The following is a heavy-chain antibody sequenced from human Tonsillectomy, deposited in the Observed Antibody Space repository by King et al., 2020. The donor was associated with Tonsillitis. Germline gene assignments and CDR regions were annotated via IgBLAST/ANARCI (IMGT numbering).Heavy chain of an antibody. CDR2: IYYSGST. D-gene: IGHD6-13*01. V-gene: IGHV4-59*01. J-gene: IGHJ6*02. Sequence: VQLQESGPGLVKPSETLSLTCTVSGGSISSYYWSWIRQPPGKGLEWIGYIYYSGSTNYNPSLKSRVTISVDTSKNQFSLKLSSVTAADTAVYSCAGSPSSSWSLDYYYYGMDVWGQGTTVTVSS. CDR3: AGSPSSSWSLDYYYYGMDV. CDR1: GGSISSYY.